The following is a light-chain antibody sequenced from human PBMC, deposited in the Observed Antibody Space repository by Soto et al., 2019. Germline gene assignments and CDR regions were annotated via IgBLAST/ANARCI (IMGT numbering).Light chain of an antibody. J-gene: IGKJ2*01. CDR1: QGISSY. Sequence: DIQMTQSPSSLSASVGDRVTITCRESQGISSYLNWYQQKPGKAPKLLIYAASSLQSGVPSRFSGSGSGTDFTLTISSLQPEDFATYYCQHSYSTLYTFGQGSKLEIK. V-gene: IGKV1-39*01. CDR2: AAS. CDR3: QHSYSTLYT.